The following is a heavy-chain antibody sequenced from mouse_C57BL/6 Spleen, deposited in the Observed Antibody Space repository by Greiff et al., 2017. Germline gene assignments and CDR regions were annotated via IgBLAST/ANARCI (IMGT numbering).Heavy chain of an antibody. J-gene: IGHJ3*01. D-gene: IGHD2-10*01. CDR3: ARVLPGWFAY. V-gene: IGHV3-6*01. CDR1: GYSITSGYY. Sequence: EVQLQESGPGLVKPSQSLSLTCSVTGYSITSGYYWNWIRQFPGNKLEWMGYISYDGSNNYNPSLKNRISITRDTSKNQFFLKLNSVTTEDTATYYCARVLPGWFAYWGQGTLVTVSA. CDR2: ISYDGSN.